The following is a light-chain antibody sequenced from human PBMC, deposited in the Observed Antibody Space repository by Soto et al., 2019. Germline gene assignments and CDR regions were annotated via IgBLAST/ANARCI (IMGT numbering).Light chain of an antibody. J-gene: IGLJ1*01. CDR1: SGHSNYA. V-gene: IGLV4-69*01. CDR2: VNSDGSH. Sequence: QLVLTQSPSASASLGASVKLTCTLSSGHSNYAIAWHQQQPEKGPRYLMKVNSDGSHRKGDGIPDRFSGSSSGAQRYLTISSLQSEDEADYYCQTWGTGISVFGTGTKVTVL. CDR3: QTWGTGISV.